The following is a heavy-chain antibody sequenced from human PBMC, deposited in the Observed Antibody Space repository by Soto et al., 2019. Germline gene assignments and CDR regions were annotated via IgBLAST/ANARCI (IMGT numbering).Heavy chain of an antibody. CDR1: GFTFSNAW. V-gene: IGHV3-15*01. CDR3: TINAFLAGDYDFWSGYGVDFDY. CDR2: IKSKTDGGTT. Sequence: PGGSLRLSCAASGFTFSNAWMSWVRQAPGKGLEWVGRIKSKTDGGTTDYAAPVKGRFTISRDDSKNTLYLQMNSLKTEDAAVYYCTINAFLAGDYDFWSGYGVDFDYWGQGTLVPVSS. D-gene: IGHD3-3*01. J-gene: IGHJ4*02.